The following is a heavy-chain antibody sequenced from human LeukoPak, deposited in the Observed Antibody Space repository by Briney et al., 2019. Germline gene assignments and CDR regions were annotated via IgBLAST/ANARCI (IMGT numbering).Heavy chain of an antibody. D-gene: IGHD6-19*01. CDR2: ISAYNGNT. CDR3: ARAVAGGWYYFDY. V-gene: IGHV1-18*01. CDR1: GYTFTSYG. Sequence: ASVKVSCKASGYTFTSYGISWVRQAPGQGLEWMGWISAYNGNTNYAQKLQGRVTMARITSISTAYMELSSLRSEDTAVYYCARAVAGGWYYFDYWGQGTLVTVSS. J-gene: IGHJ4*02.